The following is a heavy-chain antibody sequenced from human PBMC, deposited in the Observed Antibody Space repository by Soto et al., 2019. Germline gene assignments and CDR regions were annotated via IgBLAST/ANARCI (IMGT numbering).Heavy chain of an antibody. CDR3: AKENLGWFGELW. CDR1: GFTFSSYA. Sequence: EVQLLESGGGLVQPGGSLRLSCAASGFTFSSYAMSWVRQAPGKGLEWVSAISGSGGSTYYADSVKGRFTISRDNSKNTLYLQLNSLRDEDTAVYYCAKENLGWFGELWWGQGTLVTVSS. V-gene: IGHV3-23*01. CDR2: ISGSGGST. D-gene: IGHD3-10*01. J-gene: IGHJ4*02.